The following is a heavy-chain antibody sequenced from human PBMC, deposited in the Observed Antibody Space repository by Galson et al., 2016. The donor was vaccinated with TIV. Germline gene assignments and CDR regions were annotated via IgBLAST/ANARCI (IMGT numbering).Heavy chain of an antibody. J-gene: IGHJ6*02. V-gene: IGHV1-18*01. CDR1: GYTFNTYG. D-gene: IGHD4-23*01. Sequence: SVKVSCKASGYTFNTYGLSWVRQAPGQGLEWMGWVSGYNGNTKYAQKLQGRVPMTTDTSTGTAYMELRSLRSDDTAMHYCAREYVLVMSGYSQYGMDVWGQGTTGTVSS. CDR2: VSGYNGNT. CDR3: AREYVLVMSGYSQYGMDV.